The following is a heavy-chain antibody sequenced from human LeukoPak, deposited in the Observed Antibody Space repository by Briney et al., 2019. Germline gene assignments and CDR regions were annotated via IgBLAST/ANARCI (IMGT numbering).Heavy chain of an antibody. CDR3: ARDAGGYYFVY. CDR1: GFTFSSYA. D-gene: IGHD3-22*01. Sequence: GGSLRLSCAASGFTFSSYAMSWVRQAPGKGLEWVSAISGSGGSTYYADSVKGRFTISRDNSKNTLYLQMNSLSAEDTAVYYCARDAGGYYFVYWGQGTLVTVSS. CDR2: ISGSGGST. V-gene: IGHV3-23*01. J-gene: IGHJ4*02.